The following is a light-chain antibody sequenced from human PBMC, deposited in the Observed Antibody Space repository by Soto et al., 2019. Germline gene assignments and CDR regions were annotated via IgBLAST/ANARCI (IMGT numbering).Light chain of an antibody. V-gene: IGKV3-20*01. CDR2: GAS. CDR1: QSVSSSY. J-gene: IGKJ5*01. CDR3: QQYSSSRIT. Sequence: DIVLTQSPGTLSLSPGERATLSCRASQSVSSSYLAWYQQKPGQAPRLLIYGASSRAYGIPDRFSGSGSATDFILTISRLEPDDFAVYYCQQYSSSRITFGQGTRLEIK.